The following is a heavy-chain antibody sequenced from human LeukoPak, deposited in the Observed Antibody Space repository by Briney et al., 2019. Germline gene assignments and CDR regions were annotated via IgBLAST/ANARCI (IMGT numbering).Heavy chain of an antibody. CDR3: ARAPGPYTTCRFHY. J-gene: IGHJ4*02. D-gene: IGHD1-26*01. V-gene: IGHV1-2*02. CDR2: IDPHSGGT. Sequence: RASVKVSCKTSGYSFIDYYIHWMRQAPGQGLEWVGRIDPHSGGTHYAQKFQVRVTMTRDTSISTVYMELSGLRSDDTAVYYCARAPGPYTTCRFHYWGQGTLVTVSS. CDR1: GYSFIDYY.